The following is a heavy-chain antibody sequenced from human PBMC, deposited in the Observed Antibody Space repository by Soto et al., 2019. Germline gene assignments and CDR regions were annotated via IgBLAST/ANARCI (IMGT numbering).Heavy chain of an antibody. CDR3: AKSPEWPNRYFDY. V-gene: IGHV3-23*01. J-gene: IGHJ4*02. CDR2: ITANSGSS. Sequence: PGGSLRLSCVASGLTFSRHAMVWVRQAPGKGLEWVSTITANSGSSDYGDSVKGRFTTSRDNAGSTLFLQMNSLRVEDTATYYCAKSPEWPNRYFDYWGQGTLVTVSS. CDR1: GLTFSRHA. D-gene: IGHD3-3*01.